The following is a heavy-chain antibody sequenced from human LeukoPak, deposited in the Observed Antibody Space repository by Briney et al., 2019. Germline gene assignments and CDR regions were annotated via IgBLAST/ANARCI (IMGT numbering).Heavy chain of an antibody. V-gene: IGHV3-48*04. J-gene: IGHJ4*02. D-gene: IGHD3-10*01. CDR3: ARDESLVRGAAFDY. CDR1: GFTFSSYS. Sequence: PGGSLRLSCAASGFTFSSYSMNWVRQAPGKGLEWVSYISSSSSTINYADSVKGRFTISRDNAKNSLYLQMNSLRAEDTAVYYCARDESLVRGAAFDYWGQGTLVTVSS. CDR2: ISSSSSTI.